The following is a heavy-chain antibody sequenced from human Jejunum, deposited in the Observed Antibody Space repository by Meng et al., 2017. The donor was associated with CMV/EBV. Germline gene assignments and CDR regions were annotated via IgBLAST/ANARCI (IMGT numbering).Heavy chain of an antibody. V-gene: IGHV4-4*02. J-gene: IGHJ4*02. D-gene: IGHD3-22*01. CDR1: GRSFSSSKW. CDR2: IYDSGST. CDR3: ARNGYYRLDY. Sequence: LTCAVSGRSFSSSKWWSWVRQPPEQGLEWIGHIYDSGSTTYNPSLKRRVTISLDESKNEFSLKLNSVTAADTAVYYCARNGYYRLDYWSQGALVTVSS.